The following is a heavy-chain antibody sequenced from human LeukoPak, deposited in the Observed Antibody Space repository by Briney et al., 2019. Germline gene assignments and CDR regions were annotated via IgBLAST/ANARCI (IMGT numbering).Heavy chain of an antibody. J-gene: IGHJ5*02. D-gene: IGHD6-6*01. CDR3: TKGQYSNSFWVWLNS. CDR1: GFTFDDYA. Sequence: PGGSLSLSCAASGFTFDDYAMLWVRHAAGKGLEWVSFISWDGGSPYYADSVKGQFTISRDNSRNSLYLQMSSLRAEDTAVYYCTKGQYSNSFWVWLNSWGQGTLVTVSS. CDR2: ISWDGGSP. V-gene: IGHV3-43D*03.